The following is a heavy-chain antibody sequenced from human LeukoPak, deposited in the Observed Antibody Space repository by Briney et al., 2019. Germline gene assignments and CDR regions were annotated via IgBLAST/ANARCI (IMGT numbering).Heavy chain of an antibody. J-gene: IGHJ3*02. CDR2: IIPIFGTA. Sequence: SVKVSCKASGYTFTSFDISWVRQAPGQGLEWMGGIIPIFGTANYAQKFQGRVTITADESTSTAYMELSSLRSEDTAVYYCAREGRSSSSAFDIWGQGTMVTVSS. CDR3: AREGRSSSSAFDI. V-gene: IGHV1-69*13. CDR1: GYTFTSFD. D-gene: IGHD6-6*01.